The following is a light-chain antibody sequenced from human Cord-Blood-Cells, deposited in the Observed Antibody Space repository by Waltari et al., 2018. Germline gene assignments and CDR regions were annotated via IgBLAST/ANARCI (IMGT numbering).Light chain of an antibody. J-gene: IGKJ3*01. CDR2: AES. CDR3: QQSYSTPFT. V-gene: IGKV1-39*01. CDR1: QSISSY. Sequence: DIQMTQSPSSLSESVGDRVTIPCRASQSISSYLNWYQQKPGKAPKLLIYAESSLQSGVPSRFSGSGSGTDFTLTISSLQPEDFATYYCQQSYSTPFTFGPGTKVDIK.